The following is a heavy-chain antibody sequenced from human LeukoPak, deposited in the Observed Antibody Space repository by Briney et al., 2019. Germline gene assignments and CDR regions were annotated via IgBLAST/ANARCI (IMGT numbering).Heavy chain of an antibody. V-gene: IGHV4-4*07. D-gene: IGHD3-3*01. CDR3: ARIFDRDI. CDR2: IHGTLGST. CDR1: GGPIRNSY. Sequence: SETLSLTCTVSGGPIRNSYWSWVRLSAGTGMQWIGRIHGTLGSTNHNPSLKSRVVMSLDTSSNQLSLRLSAMSAADTATYYCARIFDRDIWGQGTLVTVSP. J-gene: IGHJ3*02.